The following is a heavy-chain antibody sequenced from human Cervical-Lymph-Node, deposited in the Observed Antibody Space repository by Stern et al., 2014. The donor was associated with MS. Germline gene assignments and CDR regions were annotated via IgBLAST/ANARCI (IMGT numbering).Heavy chain of an antibody. CDR3: ARDRSSWYDGGYYYGMDV. Sequence: QLGQSGAEVKKPGASGKVSCKASGYTFTSYGISWARQAPGQGLEWMGWISAYNGNTNYAQKLQGRVTMTTDTSTSTAYMELRSLRSDDTAVYYCARDRSSWYDGGYYYGMDVWGQGTTVTVSS. V-gene: IGHV1-18*04. D-gene: IGHD6-13*01. CDR2: ISAYNGNT. J-gene: IGHJ6*02. CDR1: GYTFTSYG.